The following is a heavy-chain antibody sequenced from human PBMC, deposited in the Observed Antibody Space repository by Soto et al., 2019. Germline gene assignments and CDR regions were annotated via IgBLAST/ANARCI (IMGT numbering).Heavy chain of an antibody. D-gene: IGHD5-12*01. CDR3: AKDRYSGYDYYYYGMDV. CDR1: GFTFDDYA. V-gene: IGHV3-43D*03. Sequence: GGSLRLSCAASGFTFDDYAMHWVRQAPGQGLEWVSLISWDGGITYYADSVKGRFTISRDNSKNSLYLQMNSLRAEDTALYYCAKDRYSGYDYYYYGMDVWGQGTTVTVSS. CDR2: ISWDGGIT. J-gene: IGHJ6*01.